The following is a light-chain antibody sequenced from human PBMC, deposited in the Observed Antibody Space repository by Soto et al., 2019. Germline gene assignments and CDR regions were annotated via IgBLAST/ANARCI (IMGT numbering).Light chain of an antibody. CDR2: AAS. Sequence: EIVMTQSPGTLSVSPGDSAALSCRASQSVGSRLAWYQQKPGQAPRLLIYAASTRATGIPARFSAFGSGTDFTLTLSDLQSEDFAFYYCQQYHNWPLYTFGQGTNLDIK. CDR3: QQYHNWPLYT. V-gene: IGKV3-15*01. CDR1: QSVGSR. J-gene: IGKJ2*01.